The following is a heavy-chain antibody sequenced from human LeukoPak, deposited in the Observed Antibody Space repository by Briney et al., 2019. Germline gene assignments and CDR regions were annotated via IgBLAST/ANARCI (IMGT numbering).Heavy chain of an antibody. CDR1: GGSISSYY. V-gene: IGHV4-59*12. J-gene: IGHJ4*02. Sequence: PSETLSLTCTVSGGSISSYYWSWIRQPPGKGLEWIGYIYYSGSTDYNPSLKGRVTISVDTSKNQFSLKLSSVTAADTAVYYCARVLLSGSYYMNWGQGTLVTVSS. CDR2: IYYSGST. CDR3: ARVLLSGSYYMN. D-gene: IGHD3-10*01.